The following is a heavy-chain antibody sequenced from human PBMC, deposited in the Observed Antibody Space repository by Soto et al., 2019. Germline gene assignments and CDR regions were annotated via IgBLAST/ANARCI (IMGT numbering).Heavy chain of an antibody. J-gene: IGHJ4*02. D-gene: IGHD3-10*01. CDR1: GYTFTDHG. CDR3: AREVEGSYSPADF. CDR2: VSSYNGNT. Sequence: QVQLVQSGPEVKKPGASVTVSCKTSGYTFTDHGIDWVRQATGQGLEWVGWVSSYNGNTNYAYNLKDRVIMTTDARTSTAYMELRGLRSDDTAVYYCAREVEGSYSPADFWGQGTPVTVSS. V-gene: IGHV1-18*01.